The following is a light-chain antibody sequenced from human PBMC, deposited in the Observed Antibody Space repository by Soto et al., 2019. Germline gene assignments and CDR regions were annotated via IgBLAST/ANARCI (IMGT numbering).Light chain of an antibody. CDR1: SSDVGGYKY. Sequence: QSALTQPASVSGSPGQSITISCTGTSSDVGGYKYVSWYQQHPGKAPKLMIFEVNSRPSGVSNRFSGSKSGNTASLTISGLRAEDEDDYYCSSFSSSSTPYVFGTGTKVTVL. CDR3: SSFSSSSTPYV. J-gene: IGLJ1*01. CDR2: EVN. V-gene: IGLV2-14*01.